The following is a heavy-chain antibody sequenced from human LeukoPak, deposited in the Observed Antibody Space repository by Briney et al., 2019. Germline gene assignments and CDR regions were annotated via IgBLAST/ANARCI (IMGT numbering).Heavy chain of an antibody. CDR3: ATSVRTTGNFDY. V-gene: IGHV4-38-2*01. CDR2: IYHSGST. D-gene: IGHD4-17*01. Sequence: SETPSLTCAVSGYSISSGYYWGWIRQPPGKGLEWIGSIYHSGSTYYNPSLKSRVTISVDTSKNQFSLKPSSVTAADTAVYYCATSVRTTGNFDYWGQGTLVTVSS. J-gene: IGHJ4*02. CDR1: GYSISSGYY.